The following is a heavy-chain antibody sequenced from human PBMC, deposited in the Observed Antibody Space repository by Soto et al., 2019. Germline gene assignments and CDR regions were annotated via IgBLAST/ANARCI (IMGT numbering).Heavy chain of an antibody. CDR1: GFTVSSNY. V-gene: IGHV3-53*02. D-gene: IGHD3-16*01. CDR2: IYSGGST. CDR3: ARLSLGRTDAFDL. Sequence: EVQLVETGGGLIQPGGYLRLSCAASGFTVSSNYMSCVRQAPGKGLEWGSVIYSGGSTYYADSVKGRFTISRDNSKNKLYIQMKSLRAEDTAVYYCARLSLGRTDAFDLWGQGKMVTVSS. J-gene: IGHJ3*01.